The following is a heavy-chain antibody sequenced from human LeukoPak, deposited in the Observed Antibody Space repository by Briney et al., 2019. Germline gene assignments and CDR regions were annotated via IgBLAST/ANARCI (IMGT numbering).Heavy chain of an antibody. CDR2: IYYSGST. D-gene: IGHD3-22*01. CDR3: ARAGRYYDSRGHRFDI. J-gene: IGHJ3*02. CDR1: GGSISSGSYY. Sequence: SETLSLTCTVSGGSISSGSYYWSWIRQPPGKGLEWIGYIYYSGSTNYNPSLKSRVTISVDTSKNQFSLKLSSVTAADTAVYYCARAGRYYDSRGHRFDIWGQGTMVTVSS. V-gene: IGHV4-61*01.